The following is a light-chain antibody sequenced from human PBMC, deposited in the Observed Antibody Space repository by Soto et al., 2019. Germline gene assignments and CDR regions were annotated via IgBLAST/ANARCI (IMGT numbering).Light chain of an antibody. J-gene: IGLJ2*01. CDR2: EVS. CDR3: SSSGGSSNLV. CDR1: SSDVGHYDY. Sequence: QSALTQPPSASGSPGQSVTISCTGTSSDVGHYDYVSWYQQQPGKAPKLMIYEVSKRPSGVPDRFSGSKFGYTASLTVSGLQDDEDEDYYCSSSGGSSNLVFGGGTKLTVL. V-gene: IGLV2-8*01.